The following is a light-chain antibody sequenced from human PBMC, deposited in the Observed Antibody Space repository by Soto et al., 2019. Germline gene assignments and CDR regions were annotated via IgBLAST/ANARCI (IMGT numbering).Light chain of an antibody. CDR3: SSYTSSGTRV. CDR2: EVS. V-gene: IGLV2-14*01. J-gene: IGLJ1*01. CDR1: SSDVGGYKY. Sequence: QSALTQPASVSGSPGQSITISCTGASSDVGGYKYVSWHQQHPGMAPKLLIYEVSNRPSGVSDRFSGSKSGDTASLTISELQAEDEADYSCSSYTSSGTRVFGTGTKLTVL.